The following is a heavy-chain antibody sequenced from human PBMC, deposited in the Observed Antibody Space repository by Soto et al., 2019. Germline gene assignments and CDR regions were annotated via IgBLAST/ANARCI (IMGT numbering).Heavy chain of an antibody. CDR3: ARDTGGYSYGPFYY. V-gene: IGHV1-69*08. Sequence: QVQLVQSGAEVKKPGSSVKVSCKASGGTFSSYTISWVRQAPGQGLEWMGRIIPILGIANYAQKFQGRVTITADKSTSTASMELSSLRSEDTAVYYCARDTGGYSYGPFYYWGQGTLVTVSS. J-gene: IGHJ4*02. D-gene: IGHD5-18*01. CDR1: GGTFSSYT. CDR2: IIPILGIA.